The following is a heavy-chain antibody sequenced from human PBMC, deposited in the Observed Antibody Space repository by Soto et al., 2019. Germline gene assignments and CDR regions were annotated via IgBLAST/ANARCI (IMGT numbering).Heavy chain of an antibody. V-gene: IGHV3-21*01. Sequence: GGSLRLSCAASGFTFSSYSMNWVRQAPGKGLEWVSSISSSSSYIYYADSVKGRFTISRDNAKNSLYLQMNSLRAEDTAVYYCARYAFEYYYDSSGSPGYYRMDVWGQGTTVTVSS. CDR3: ARYAFEYYYDSSGSPGYYRMDV. CDR2: ISSSSSYI. J-gene: IGHJ6*02. D-gene: IGHD3-22*01. CDR1: GFTFSSYS.